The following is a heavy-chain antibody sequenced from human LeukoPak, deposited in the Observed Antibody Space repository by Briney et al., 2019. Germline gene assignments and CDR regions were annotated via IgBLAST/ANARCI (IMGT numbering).Heavy chain of an antibody. D-gene: IGHD3-9*01. CDR1: GFTFSSYS. V-gene: IGHV3-48*01. CDR3: ASLGPHVLRYFDRLLGDAFDI. CDR2: ISSSSSTI. J-gene: IGHJ3*02. Sequence: GGSLRLSCAASGFTFSSYSMNWVRQAPGKGLEWVSYISSSSSTIYYADSVKGRFTISRDNAKNSLYLQMNSLRAEDTAVYYCASLGPHVLRYFDRLLGDAFDIWGQGIMVTVSS.